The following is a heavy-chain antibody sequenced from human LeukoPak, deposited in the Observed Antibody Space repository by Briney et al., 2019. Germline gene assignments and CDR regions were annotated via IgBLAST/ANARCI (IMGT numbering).Heavy chain of an antibody. D-gene: IGHD6-13*01. J-gene: IGHJ5*02. Sequence: SETLSLTCTVSGGSISSHYWSWIRQPPGKGLEWIGYIYYSGSTNYNPSLKSRVTISVDTSKNQFSLKLSSVTAADTAVYYCARDLAYSSSWYGWFDPWGQGTLVTVSS. CDR2: IYYSGST. V-gene: IGHV4-59*11. CDR3: ARDLAYSSSWYGWFDP. CDR1: GGSISSHY.